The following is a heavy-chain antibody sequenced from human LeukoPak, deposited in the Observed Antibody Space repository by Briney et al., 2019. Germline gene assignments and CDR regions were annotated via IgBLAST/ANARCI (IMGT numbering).Heavy chain of an antibody. CDR1: GGSISSGAYY. CDR3: AREVIEDWFDP. CDR2: IYYSGST. J-gene: IGHJ5*02. Sequence: SETLSLTCTVSGGSISSGAYYWNWIRQNPGKGLEWIGYIYYSGSTYYNPSLKSRVTMSVDTSKNQFSLKLSSVTAADTAVYYCAREVIEDWFDPWGQGTLVTVSS. D-gene: IGHD2/OR15-2a*01. V-gene: IGHV4-31*03.